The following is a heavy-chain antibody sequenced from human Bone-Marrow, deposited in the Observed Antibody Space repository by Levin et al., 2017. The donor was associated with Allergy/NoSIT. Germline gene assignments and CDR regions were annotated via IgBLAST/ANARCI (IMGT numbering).Heavy chain of an antibody. D-gene: IGHD1-14*01. CDR3: ARTPKFWYQPDYYYYGMDV. J-gene: IGHJ6*02. V-gene: IGHV3-21*01. CDR1: GFTFSSYS. Sequence: PGGSLRLSCAASGFTFSSYSMNWVRQAPGKGLEWVSSISSSSSYIYYADSVKGRFTISRDNAKNSLYLQMNSLRAEDTAVYYCARTPKFWYQPDYYYYGMDVWGQGTTVTVSS. CDR2: ISSSSSYI.